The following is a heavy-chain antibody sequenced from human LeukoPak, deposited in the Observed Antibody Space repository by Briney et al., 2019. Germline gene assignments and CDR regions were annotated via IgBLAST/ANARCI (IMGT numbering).Heavy chain of an antibody. V-gene: IGHV4-59*01. CDR2: IYYSGST. D-gene: IGHD3-22*01. Sequence: KTSETLSLTCAVSGGSISSYYWSWIRQPPGKGLEWIGYIYYSGSTNYNPSLKSRVTISVDASKNQFSLKLSSVTAADTAVYYCARVGAYYYDSSGYYENLGYYYYYMDVWGKGTTVTISS. CDR1: GGSISSYY. CDR3: ARVGAYYYDSSGYYENLGYYYYYMDV. J-gene: IGHJ6*03.